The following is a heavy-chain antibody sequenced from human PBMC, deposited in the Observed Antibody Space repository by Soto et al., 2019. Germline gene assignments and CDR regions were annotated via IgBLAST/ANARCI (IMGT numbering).Heavy chain of an antibody. CDR1: GFTFSAYA. CDR3: ARGRRDIVVVPAAMSRYYYYYMDV. CDR2: ISTGGDIT. Sequence: PGGSLRLSCEASGFTFSAYAMSWVRQTPGKGLEWVSGISTGGDITSYSDSVKGRFTISRDNSKKVLYLQMNSLRADDTAVYYCARGRRDIVVVPAAMSRYYYYYMDVWGKGTTVTVSS. D-gene: IGHD2-2*01. V-gene: IGHV3-23*01. J-gene: IGHJ6*03.